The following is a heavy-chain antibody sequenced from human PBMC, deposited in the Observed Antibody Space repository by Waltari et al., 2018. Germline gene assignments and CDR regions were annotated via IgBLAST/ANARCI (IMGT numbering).Heavy chain of an antibody. CDR2: ISDSSAYR. CDR3: ETDSGILELDH. Sequence: EVQLVESGGGLVKPGGSLRLSCAGSGFTFSASTMNWVRQAPGRGLEWVSCISDSSAYRYDAASVKGRFTISRDNAKNSRYLQMNSLRAEDTAVYYCETDSGILELDHWGQGTQVTVSS. CDR1: GFTFSAST. D-gene: IGHD3-10*01. V-gene: IGHV3-21*01. J-gene: IGHJ4*02.